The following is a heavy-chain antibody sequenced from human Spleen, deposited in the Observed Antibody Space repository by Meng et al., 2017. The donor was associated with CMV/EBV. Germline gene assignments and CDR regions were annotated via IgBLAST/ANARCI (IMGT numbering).Heavy chain of an antibody. Sequence: ASGFTFSNYAMSLVRQAPGKGLKWVSGISGGGDSTYYTDSVKGRFTISRDNSKNTLYLQMNSLGAEDTAVYYCAKEDYTTGWADFDYWGQGTLVTVSS. D-gene: IGHD1-26*01. CDR1: GFTFSNYA. J-gene: IGHJ4*02. V-gene: IGHV3-23*01. CDR2: ISGGGDST. CDR3: AKEDYTTGWADFDY.